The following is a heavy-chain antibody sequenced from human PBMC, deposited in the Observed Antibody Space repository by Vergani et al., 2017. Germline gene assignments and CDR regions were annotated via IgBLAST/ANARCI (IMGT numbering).Heavy chain of an antibody. V-gene: IGHV3-66*01. D-gene: IGHD3-3*01. CDR2: IYSGGST. CDR3: ARVYDFWRGYYFDY. J-gene: IGHJ4*02. CDR1: GITVSSNY. Sequence: EVQLVESGGGLVQPGGSLRLSCAASGITVSSNYMSWVRQAPGKGLEWVSVIYSGGSTYYADSVKGRFTISRDNSKNTLYRQMNSRRAEDTAVYYCARVYDFWRGYYFDYWGQGTLVTVSS.